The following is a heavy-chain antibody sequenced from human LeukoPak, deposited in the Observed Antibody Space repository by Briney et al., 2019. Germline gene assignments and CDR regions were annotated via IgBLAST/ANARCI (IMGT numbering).Heavy chain of an antibody. Sequence: PGGSLRLSCAASGFTVSSKYMSWVRQAPGKGLEWVSVIYSDGSTYYADSVKGRFTISRDNSKNTLYLQMNSLRAEDTAVYYCAKYQGSRNFYDYWGQGTLVTVSS. J-gene: IGHJ4*02. CDR2: IYSDGST. V-gene: IGHV3-53*01. D-gene: IGHD1-14*01. CDR3: AKYQGSRNFYDY. CDR1: GFTVSSKY.